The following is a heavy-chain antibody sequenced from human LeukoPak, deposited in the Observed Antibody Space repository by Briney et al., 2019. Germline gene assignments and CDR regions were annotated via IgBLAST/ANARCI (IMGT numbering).Heavy chain of an antibody. D-gene: IGHD3-3*01. CDR1: GGSIKSYY. CDR2: IYYSGST. Sequence: SETLSLTCTVSGGSIKSYYWSWIRQPPGKGLEWIGYIYYSGSTNYNPSLESRVTMSVDTSKNQFSLKLSSVTAADTAVYYCARDGFYDFWSGGDGGYYFDYWGQGTLVTVSS. CDR3: ARDGFYDFWSGGDGGYYFDY. V-gene: IGHV4-59*12. J-gene: IGHJ4*02.